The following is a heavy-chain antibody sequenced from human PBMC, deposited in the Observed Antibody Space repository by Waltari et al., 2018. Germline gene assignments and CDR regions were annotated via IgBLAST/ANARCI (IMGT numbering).Heavy chain of an antibody. Sequence: EVQLVESGGGLIQPGGSLRLSCAASGFTVSSSYMSWVRQAPGKGLEGVYLIYGGGSTNYADSVKGRFTISRDDSKNTLYLQMNSLRAEDTAVYYCARETYYDRSGYFRLGAFDIWGQGTVVTVSS. CDR3: ARETYYDRSGYFRLGAFDI. J-gene: IGHJ3*02. V-gene: IGHV3-53*01. CDR1: GFTVSSSY. CDR2: IYGGGST. D-gene: IGHD3-22*01.